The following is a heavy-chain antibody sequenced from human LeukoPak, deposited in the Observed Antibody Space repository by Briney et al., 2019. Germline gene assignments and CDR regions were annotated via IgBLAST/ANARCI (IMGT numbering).Heavy chain of an antibody. CDR2: ISERGGST. Sequence: GGSLRLSCGVSGISLSNYAMTCVRQAPGKGLEWVSYISERGGSTTYADSVKGRFTISRDTSLNTLYLQMTSLRAEDTAVYFCAKRGIVIRGILVIGYHQEAYHYVYWGQGVLVTVSS. CDR1: GISLSNYA. J-gene: IGHJ4*02. V-gene: IGHV3-23*01. CDR3: AKRGIVIRGILVIGYHQEAYHYVY. D-gene: IGHD3-10*01.